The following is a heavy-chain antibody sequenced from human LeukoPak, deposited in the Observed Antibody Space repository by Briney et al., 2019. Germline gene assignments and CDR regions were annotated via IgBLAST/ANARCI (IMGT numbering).Heavy chain of an antibody. Sequence: GGSLRLSCAASGFTFSSYWMSWVRQAPGKGLEWVANIKQDGSEKYYVDSVKGRFTISRDNAKNSLYLQMNSLRAEDTAVYYCARFYSTPHYYYDSSGYYHLDYWGQGTLVTVSS. CDR2: IKQDGSEK. J-gene: IGHJ4*02. V-gene: IGHV3-7*01. CDR3: ARFYSTPHYYYDSSGYYHLDY. D-gene: IGHD3-22*01. CDR1: GFTFSSYW.